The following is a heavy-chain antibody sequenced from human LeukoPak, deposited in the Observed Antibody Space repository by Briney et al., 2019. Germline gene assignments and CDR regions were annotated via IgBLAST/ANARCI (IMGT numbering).Heavy chain of an antibody. V-gene: IGHV3-48*02. CDR1: GFTFITYS. J-gene: IGHJ4*02. Sequence: GGSLRLSCAASGFTFITYSMNWVRQAPGKGLEWVSYITSGGDAMSYADSVRGRFTISRDNPRSSLYLQMNSLRDEDTAVYYCVRDKDFGFDYWGQGTVVTVSS. CDR2: ITSGGDAM. CDR3: VRDKDFGFDY. D-gene: IGHD2/OR15-2a*01.